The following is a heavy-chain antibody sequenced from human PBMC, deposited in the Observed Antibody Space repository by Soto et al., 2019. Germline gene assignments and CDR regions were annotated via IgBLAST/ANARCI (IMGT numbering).Heavy chain of an antibody. CDR2: IWHDGNDK. D-gene: IGHD3-10*01. J-gene: IGHJ6*02. CDR1: GFIFSSYG. V-gene: IGHV3-33*01. CDR3: GRDWYYYGSGAYRGMDV. Sequence: GESLRLSGAPSGFIFSSYGIHWVRQAPGKGLEWMAVIWHDGNDKYYADYLKGRVTISRDNSKDTLYLEMNSLRAEDTAVYYCGRDWYYYGSGAYRGMDVWGQGTTVTVSS.